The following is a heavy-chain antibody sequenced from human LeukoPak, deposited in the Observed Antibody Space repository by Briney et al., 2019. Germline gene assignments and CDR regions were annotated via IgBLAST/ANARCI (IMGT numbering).Heavy chain of an antibody. CDR1: GLTFSKAW. J-gene: IGHJ4*02. Sequence: AASGLTFSKAWMSWVRQAPGKGLEWVGRIKSKTDGGTTDFAAPVKGRFTISRDDSKNTLYLQMSSLRAEDTAVYYCAKQYFDLLPYFDDWGQGTLVTVSS. CDR2: IKSKTDGGTT. V-gene: IGHV3-15*01. D-gene: IGHD3-9*01. CDR3: AKQYFDLLPYFDD.